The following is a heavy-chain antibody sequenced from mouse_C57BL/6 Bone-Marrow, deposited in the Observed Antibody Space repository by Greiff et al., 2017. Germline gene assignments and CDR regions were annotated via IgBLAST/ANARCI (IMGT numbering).Heavy chain of an antibody. CDR2: IYPRSGNT. CDR3: ASRDYYGSSFDY. Sequence: VQLQQSGAELARPGASVKLSCKASGYTFTSSGISWVKQRTGQGLEWIGEIYPRSGNTYYNEKFKGKATLAADKSSSTAYMELRSLTSEDSAVYFCASRDYYGSSFDYWGQGTTLTVSS. V-gene: IGHV1-81*01. CDR1: GYTFTSSG. J-gene: IGHJ2*01. D-gene: IGHD1-1*01.